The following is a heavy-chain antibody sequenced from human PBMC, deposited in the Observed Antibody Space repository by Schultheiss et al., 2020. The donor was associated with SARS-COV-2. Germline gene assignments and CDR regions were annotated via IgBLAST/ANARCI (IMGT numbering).Heavy chain of an antibody. CDR2: IGQSGSPT. CDR1: GFTFDDYA. V-gene: IGHV3-48*03. D-gene: IGHD6-6*01. J-gene: IGHJ4*02. Sequence: GGSLRLSCAASGFTFDDYAMHWVRQAPGKGLEWLSYIGQSGSPTWYADSVKGRFTISRDNAKNSVHLQMNSLRDEDTAVYYCVRESIEAARRGGNFDYWGLGTLVTVSS. CDR3: VRESIEAARRGGNFDY.